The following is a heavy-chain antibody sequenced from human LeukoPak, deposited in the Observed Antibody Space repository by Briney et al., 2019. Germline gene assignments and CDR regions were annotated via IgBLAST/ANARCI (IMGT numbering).Heavy chain of an antibody. J-gene: IGHJ4*02. Sequence: GGSLRLSCAPSGFTFSSYSMRWVRQAPGKGLEWASAISCIGGSTYYADSVEGRLTTHRNNSEHTLYLSVNSLIAAHTAVIECAKGGRLRFGEGPDYWGQGTLVTVSS. CDR3: AKGGRLRFGEGPDY. CDR1: GFTFSSYS. CDR2: ISCIGGST. V-gene: IGHV3-23*01. D-gene: IGHD3-10*01.